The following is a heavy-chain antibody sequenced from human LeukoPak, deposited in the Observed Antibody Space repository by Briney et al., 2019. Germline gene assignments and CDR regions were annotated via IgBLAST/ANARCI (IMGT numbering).Heavy chain of an antibody. CDR2: IYPGDSDT. Sequence: GESLKISCKGSGYSFTSNWIGWVRQMPGKGLEWMGIIYPGDSDTRYSPSFQGQVTISADKSISTVYLQWSSLKASDTAMYYCASPARYCSSTSCYDILGYWGQGTLVTVSS. V-gene: IGHV5-51*01. D-gene: IGHD2-2*01. J-gene: IGHJ4*02. CDR3: ASPARYCSSTSCYDILGY. CDR1: GYSFTSNW.